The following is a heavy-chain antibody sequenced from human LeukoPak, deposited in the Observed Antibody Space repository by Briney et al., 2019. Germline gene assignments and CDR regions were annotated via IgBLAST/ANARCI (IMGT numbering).Heavy chain of an antibody. V-gene: IGHV1-18*01. J-gene: IGHJ3*02. Sequence: NLQGRVTMTTDTSTSTAYMELRSLRSDDTAVYFCARAPLFDAFDIWGQGTMVTVSS. CDR3: ARAPLFDAFDI.